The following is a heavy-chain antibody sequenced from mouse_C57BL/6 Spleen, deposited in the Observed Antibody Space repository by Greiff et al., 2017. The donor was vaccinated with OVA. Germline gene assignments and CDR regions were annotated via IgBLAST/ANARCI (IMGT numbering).Heavy chain of an antibody. CDR3: ARGRIYYGYANWDFDV. V-gene: IGHV1-55*01. CDR2: IYPGSGST. Sequence: QVQLQQPGAELVKPGASVKMSCKASGYTFTSYWITWVKQRPGQGLEWIGDIYPGSGSTNYNEKFKSKATLTVDTSSSTDYMQLSSLTSEDSAVYYWARGRIYYGYANWDFDVWGTGTTVTVSS. CDR1: GYTFTSYW. J-gene: IGHJ1*03. D-gene: IGHD2-2*01.